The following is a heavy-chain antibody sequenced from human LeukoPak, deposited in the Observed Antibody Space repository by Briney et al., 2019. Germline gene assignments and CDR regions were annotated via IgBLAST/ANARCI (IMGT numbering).Heavy chain of an antibody. V-gene: IGHV3-11*04. CDR3: ARDWGAGTTHLFDY. D-gene: IGHD1-7*01. CDR1: GFTVSSNY. Sequence: GGSLRLSCAASGFTVSSNYMSWVRQAPGKGLEWVSYISTSGSTIYYADSVKGRFTLSRDNAKNSLYLQMNSLRAEDTAVYYCARDWGAGTTHLFDYWGQGTLVTVSS. J-gene: IGHJ4*02. CDR2: ISTSGSTI.